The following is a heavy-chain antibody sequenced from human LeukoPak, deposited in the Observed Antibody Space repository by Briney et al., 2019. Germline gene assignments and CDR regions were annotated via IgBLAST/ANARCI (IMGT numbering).Heavy chain of an antibody. CDR3: ARIHYYDSSGYYDAFDI. CDR2: IDWDDDK. Sequence: KSGPTLVNPTQTLTLTCTFSGFSLSTSGMCVSWIRQPPGKALEWLARIDWDDDKYYSTSLKTRLTISKDTSKNQVVLTMTNVDPVDTATYYCARIHYYDSSGYYDAFDIWGQGTMVTVSS. V-gene: IGHV2-70*11. D-gene: IGHD3-22*01. J-gene: IGHJ3*02. CDR1: GFSLSTSGMC.